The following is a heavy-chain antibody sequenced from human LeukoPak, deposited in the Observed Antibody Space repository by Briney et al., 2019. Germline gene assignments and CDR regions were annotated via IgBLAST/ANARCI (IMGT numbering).Heavy chain of an antibody. V-gene: IGHV4-30-4*08. Sequence: PSETLSLTCTVSGGSISSGDYYWSWIRQPPGKGLEWIGYIYYSGSTYYNPSLKSRVTISVDTSKNQFSRKLSSVTAADTAVYYCARRGYYYDSSGFFDYWGQGPLVTVSS. CDR1: GGSISSGDYY. CDR3: ARRGYYYDSSGFFDY. D-gene: IGHD3-22*01. CDR2: IYYSGST. J-gene: IGHJ4*02.